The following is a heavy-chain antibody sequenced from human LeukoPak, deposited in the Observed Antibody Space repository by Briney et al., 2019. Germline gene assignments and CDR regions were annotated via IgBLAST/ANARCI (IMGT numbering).Heavy chain of an antibody. V-gene: IGHV3-23*01. CDR3: ATYVWETYRFSD. D-gene: IGHD3-16*02. Sequence: GGSPRLSCAASGFSFSSRALSWVRQAPGKGLEWVSTIGSTGESTFYADSVKGRFTISRDNSKDTLYLQLNSLRAEDTAIYYCATYVWETYRFSDWGQGTLVTVSS. CDR2: IGSTGEST. J-gene: IGHJ4*02. CDR1: GFSFSSRA.